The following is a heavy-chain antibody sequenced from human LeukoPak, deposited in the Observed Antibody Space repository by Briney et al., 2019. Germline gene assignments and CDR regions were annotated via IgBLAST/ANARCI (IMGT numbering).Heavy chain of an antibody. V-gene: IGHV3-11*04. CDR1: GSSISNYY. CDR2: ISSSSSTI. D-gene: IGHD6-13*01. CDR3: AREIYSSSWHHYFDY. Sequence: LSLTCTVSGSSISNYYWGWIRQAPGKGLEWVSYISSSSSTIYYADSVKGRFTISRDNAKNSLYLQMNSLRAEDTAVYYCAREIYSSSWHHYFDYWGQGTLVTVSS. J-gene: IGHJ4*02.